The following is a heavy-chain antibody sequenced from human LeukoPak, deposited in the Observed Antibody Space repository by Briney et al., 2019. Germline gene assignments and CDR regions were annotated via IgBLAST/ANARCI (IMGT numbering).Heavy chain of an antibody. CDR1: GGSISSYY. Sequence: SETLSLTCTVSGGSISSYYWSWIRQPAGKGLEWIGRIYTSGSTNYNPSLKSRVTMSVDTSKNQFSLKLSSVTAEDTAVYYCAKHPYEGYCSGGSCWNNWFDPWGQGTLVTVSS. CDR3: AKHPYEGYCSGGSCWNNWFDP. D-gene: IGHD2-15*01. CDR2: IYTSGST. V-gene: IGHV4-4*07. J-gene: IGHJ5*02.